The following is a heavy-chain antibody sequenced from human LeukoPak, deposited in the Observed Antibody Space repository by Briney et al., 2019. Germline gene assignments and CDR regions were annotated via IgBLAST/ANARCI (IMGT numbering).Heavy chain of an antibody. D-gene: IGHD1-26*01. CDR1: GGSFSGYY. Sequence: SETLSLTCAVYGGSFSGYYWSWIRQPPGKGLEWIGEINHSGSTNYNPSLKSRVTISVDTSKNQFSLKLSSVTAADTAVYYCAKDGSIVVGATSFDYWGQGTLVTVSS. J-gene: IGHJ4*02. CDR3: AKDGSIVVGATSFDY. CDR2: INHSGST. V-gene: IGHV4-34*01.